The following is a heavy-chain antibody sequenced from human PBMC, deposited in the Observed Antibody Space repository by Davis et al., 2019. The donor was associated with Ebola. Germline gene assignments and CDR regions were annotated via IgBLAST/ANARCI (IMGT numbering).Heavy chain of an antibody. CDR1: GYTFTGCY. D-gene: IGHD1-26*01. CDR3: ARETYSGNYYCFDY. CDR2: INPNSGVT. Sequence: ASVKVSCKASGYTFTGCYVHWVRQAPGQGLEWMGRINPNSGVTNYAKKFQGRVTMSRDTSINTAYMELSGLRSDDTAFYYCARETYSGNYYCFDYWGQGTLVTVSS. V-gene: IGHV1-2*06. J-gene: IGHJ4*02.